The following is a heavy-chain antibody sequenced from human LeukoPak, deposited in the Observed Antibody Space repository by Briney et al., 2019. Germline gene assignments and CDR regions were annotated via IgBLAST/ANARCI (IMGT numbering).Heavy chain of an antibody. J-gene: IGHJ6*03. CDR2: IYYSGST. CDR1: GGSISSYY. Sequence: SETLSLTCTVSGGSISSYYWSWIRQPPGKGLEWIGYIYYSGSTNYNPSLKSRVTMSVDTSKNQFSLKLSSVTAADTAVYYCARRNFGESPPQYYNYYYMDVWGKGTTVTITS. V-gene: IGHV4-59*01. D-gene: IGHD3-10*01. CDR3: ARRNFGESPPQYYNYYYMDV.